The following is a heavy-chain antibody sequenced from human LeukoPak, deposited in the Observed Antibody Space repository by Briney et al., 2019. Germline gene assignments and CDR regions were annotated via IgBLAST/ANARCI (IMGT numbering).Heavy chain of an antibody. CDR2: ISSSGSTI. V-gene: IGHV3-48*03. J-gene: IGHJ6*04. Sequence: GGSLRLSCAASGFTFSSYEMNWVRQAPGKGLEWVSYISSSGSTIYYADSVKGRFTISRDNAKNSLYLQMNSLRAEDTGVYYCAELGITMIGGVWGKGTTVTTSS. CDR3: AELGITMIGGV. CDR1: GFTFSSYE. D-gene: IGHD3-10*02.